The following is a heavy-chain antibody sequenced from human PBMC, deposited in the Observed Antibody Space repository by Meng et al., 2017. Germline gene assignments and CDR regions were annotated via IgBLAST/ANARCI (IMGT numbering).Heavy chain of an antibody. J-gene: IGHJ5*02. CDR1: GRSISGSNW. Sequence: QVPRQGSGPGLVKPSGTRSLTCAVSGRSISGSNWGSWVRQPPGKGLEWIGEIYHSGSTNYNPSLKSRVTISVDKSKNQFSLKLSSVTAADTAVYYCARRGIAAAGNNWFDPWGQGTLVTVSS. V-gene: IGHV4-4*02. D-gene: IGHD6-13*01. CDR2: IYHSGST. CDR3: ARRGIAAAGNNWFDP.